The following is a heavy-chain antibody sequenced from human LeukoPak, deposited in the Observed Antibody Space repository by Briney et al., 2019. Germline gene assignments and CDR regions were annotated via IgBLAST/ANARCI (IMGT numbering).Heavy chain of an antibody. CDR3: AKYSSSWPPYYMDV. Sequence: SETLSLTCTVSGGSISSYYWRWIRQPPGKGLEWIGYIYTSGSTNYNPSLKSRVTISVDTSKNQFSLKLSSVTAADTAVYYCAKYSSSWPPYYMDVWGKGTTVTVSS. J-gene: IGHJ6*03. V-gene: IGHV4-4*09. CDR1: GGSISSYY. D-gene: IGHD6-13*01. CDR2: IYTSGST.